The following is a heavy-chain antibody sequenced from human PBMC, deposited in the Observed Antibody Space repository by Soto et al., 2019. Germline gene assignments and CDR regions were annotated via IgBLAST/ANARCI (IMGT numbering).Heavy chain of an antibody. D-gene: IGHD4-4*01. V-gene: IGHV1-69*13. Sequence: ASVKVSCKASGDTFGRFTINWVLQAPGQGLEWMGGIKPISDITNYAQRFQGRVTFTADACTSTVYLELSSLRSEDTAMYYCARDPPTINKLIGVWFDPWGQGTLVTVSS. CDR2: IKPISDIT. CDR1: GDTFGRFT. CDR3: ARDPPTINKLIGVWFDP. J-gene: IGHJ5*02.